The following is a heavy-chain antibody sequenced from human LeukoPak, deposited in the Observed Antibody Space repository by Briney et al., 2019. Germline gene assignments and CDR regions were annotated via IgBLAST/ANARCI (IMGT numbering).Heavy chain of an antibody. J-gene: IGHJ4*02. Sequence: SETLSLTCAVYGGSFSGYYWSWIRQPPGKGLEWIGEINHSGSTNYNPSLKRRVTISVDTSKNKFSLKLSSVTAADTAVYYCARASYYYDSSGYYYGPPGPYYFDYWGQGTLVTVSS. D-gene: IGHD3-22*01. CDR1: GGSFSGYY. V-gene: IGHV4-34*01. CDR3: ARASYYYDSSGYYYGPPGPYYFDY. CDR2: INHSGST.